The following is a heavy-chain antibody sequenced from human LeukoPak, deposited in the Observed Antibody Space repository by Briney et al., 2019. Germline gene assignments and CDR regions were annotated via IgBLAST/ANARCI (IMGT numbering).Heavy chain of an antibody. Sequence: PSETLSLTCAVYCGSFSGYYWSWMRQPPGKGLEWIGEINHSGSTNYNPSLKSRVTISVDTSKNQFSLKLSSVTAADTAVYYCARVRPEMATISWFDPWGQGTLVTVSS. V-gene: IGHV4-34*01. J-gene: IGHJ5*02. CDR1: CGSFSGYY. D-gene: IGHD5-24*01. CDR2: INHSGST. CDR3: ARVRPEMATISWFDP.